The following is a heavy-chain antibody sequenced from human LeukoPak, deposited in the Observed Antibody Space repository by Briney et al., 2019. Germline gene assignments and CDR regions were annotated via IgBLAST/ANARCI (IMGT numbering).Heavy chain of an antibody. Sequence: TGGSLRLSCAASGITLSDFWFSWVRQAPGKGLEWVARIKAKIHGETIDYAAPVRGRFIILRDDSRNTVYLQMNSLKFEDTAMYYCTRRSTICGRGTRVTVS. CDR1: GITLSDFW. V-gene: IGHV3-15*01. CDR3: TRRSTI. D-gene: IGHD5-24*01. CDR2: IKAKIHGETI. J-gene: IGHJ4*02.